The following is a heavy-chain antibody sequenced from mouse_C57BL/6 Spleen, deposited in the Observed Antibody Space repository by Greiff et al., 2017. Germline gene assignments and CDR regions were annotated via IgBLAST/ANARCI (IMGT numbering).Heavy chain of an antibody. Sequence: QVQLQQPGAELVRPGTSVKLSCKASGYTFTSYWMHWVKQRPGQGLEWIGVIDPSDSYTNYNQKFKGKATLTVDTSSSTAYMQLSSLTSEDSAVYYCARGVPNWDERAWFAYWGQGTLVTVSA. J-gene: IGHJ3*01. V-gene: IGHV1-59*01. D-gene: IGHD4-1*01. CDR2: IDPSDSYT. CDR1: GYTFTSYW. CDR3: ARGVPNWDERAWFAY.